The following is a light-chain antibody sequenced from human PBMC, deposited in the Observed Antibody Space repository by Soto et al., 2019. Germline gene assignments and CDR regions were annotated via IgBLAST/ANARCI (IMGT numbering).Light chain of an antibody. J-gene: IGKJ2*01. Sequence: DIQMTQSPSTLSASVGDRVTITCRASQSISSWLAWYQQKPGKAPKLLIFDASTLESGVPSRFSGSGSGTEFTLTISGLQPDDFATYYCQQYNNYCTFGQGTKVDIK. CDR2: DAS. V-gene: IGKV1-5*01. CDR3: QQYNNYCT. CDR1: QSISSW.